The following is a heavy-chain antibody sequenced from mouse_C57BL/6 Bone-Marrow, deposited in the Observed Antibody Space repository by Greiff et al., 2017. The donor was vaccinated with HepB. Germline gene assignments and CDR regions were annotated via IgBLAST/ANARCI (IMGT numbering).Heavy chain of an antibody. CDR1: GYTFTSYW. J-gene: IGHJ3*01. CDR2: IDPSDSYT. CDR3: AREDWDRFAY. D-gene: IGHD4-1*01. V-gene: IGHV1-59*01. Sequence: QVQLQQPGAELVRPGTSVKLSCKASGYTFTSYWMHWVKQRPGQGLEWIGVIDPSDSYTNYNQKFKGKATLTVDTSSSTAYMQLSSLTSEDSAVYYCAREDWDRFAYWGRGTLVTVSA.